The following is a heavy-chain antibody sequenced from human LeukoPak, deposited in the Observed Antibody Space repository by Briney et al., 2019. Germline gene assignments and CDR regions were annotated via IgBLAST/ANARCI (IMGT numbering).Heavy chain of an antibody. V-gene: IGHV3-49*03. Sequence: PGRSLRLSCTASGFTFGDYAMSWLRQAPGKGLEWVGFIRSKAYGGTTEYAASVKGRFTISRDDSKSIAYLQMNSLKTEDTAVYYCTRDRDIVATSDYWGQGTLVTVSS. CDR2: IRSKAYGGTT. J-gene: IGHJ4*02. D-gene: IGHD5-12*01. CDR1: GFTFGDYA. CDR3: TRDRDIVATSDY.